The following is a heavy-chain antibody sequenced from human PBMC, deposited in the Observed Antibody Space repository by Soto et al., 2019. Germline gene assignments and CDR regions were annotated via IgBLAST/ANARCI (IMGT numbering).Heavy chain of an antibody. D-gene: IGHD3-10*01. V-gene: IGHV3-30*04. CDR3: AGRSGSSDY. J-gene: IGHJ4*02. CDR2: ISYDEIDK. Sequence: QVQLVESGGGVVQPGRSLRLSCAASGFTFSNYTMHWVRQAPGKGLEWVALISYDEIDKYFADAVKGRFTISRDNSKNTLYLQMASLRAEDTAVYYCAGRSGSSDYWGREPWSPSPQ. CDR1: GFTFSNYT.